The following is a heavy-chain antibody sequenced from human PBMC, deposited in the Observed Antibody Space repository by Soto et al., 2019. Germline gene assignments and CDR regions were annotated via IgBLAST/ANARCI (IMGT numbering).Heavy chain of an antibody. J-gene: IGHJ3*02. Sequence: GGSLRLSCAASGFTFSSYAMHWVRQAPGKGLEWVAVISYDGSNKYYADSLQGRFTISRDNSKNTLYLQMNSLKTEDTALYFCARDMGSLSTADAFDIWGQGTVVTVSS. CDR1: GFTFSSYA. CDR2: ISYDGSNK. D-gene: IGHD1-26*01. V-gene: IGHV3-30-3*01. CDR3: ARDMGSLSTADAFDI.